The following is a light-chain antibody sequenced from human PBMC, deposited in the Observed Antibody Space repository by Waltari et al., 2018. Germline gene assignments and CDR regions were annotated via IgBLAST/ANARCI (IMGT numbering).Light chain of an antibody. V-gene: IGLV4-69*01. J-gene: IGLJ3*02. CDR1: SGHSSNV. CDR3: QTGGHGTWV. Sequence: QLVLTQSPSASASLGASVKLTCTLSSGHSSNVIAWHQQQAEKGPRYLMKVNSDGSHSKGDKIPDRCSGSSSGAERYLTISNLQSEDEADYYCQTGGHGTWVFGGGTKLTVL. CDR2: VNSDGSH.